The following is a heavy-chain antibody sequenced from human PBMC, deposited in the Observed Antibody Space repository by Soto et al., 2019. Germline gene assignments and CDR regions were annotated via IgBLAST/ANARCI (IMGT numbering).Heavy chain of an antibody. Sequence: LSLTCTVSGGSISSYYWSWIRQPPVKGLEWIGYIYYSGSTNSNPSLKSRVTISVDTSKNQFSLKLSSVTAADTAVYYCARDSKRGYSGYDKLDYWGQGTLVTVSS. V-gene: IGHV4-59*01. D-gene: IGHD5-12*01. CDR3: ARDSKRGYSGYDKLDY. J-gene: IGHJ4*02. CDR2: IYYSGST. CDR1: GGSISSYY.